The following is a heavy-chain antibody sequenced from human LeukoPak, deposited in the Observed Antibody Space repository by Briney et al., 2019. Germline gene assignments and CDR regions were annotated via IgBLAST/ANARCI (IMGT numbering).Heavy chain of an antibody. D-gene: IGHD5-12*01. CDR2: IYYSGST. Sequence: PSETLSLTCTVSGGSISSSSYYWGWIRQPPGKGLEWIGSIYYSGSTYYNPSLKSRVTISVDTSKNQFSLKLSSVTAADTAVYYCARRTQSGYEGAFDIWGQGTMVTVSS. J-gene: IGHJ3*02. CDR1: GGSISSSSYY. V-gene: IGHV4-39*07. CDR3: ARRTQSGYEGAFDI.